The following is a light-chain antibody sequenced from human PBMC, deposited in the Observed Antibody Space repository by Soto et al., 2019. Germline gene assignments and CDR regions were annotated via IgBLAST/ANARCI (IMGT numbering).Light chain of an antibody. CDR3: LQHNSYPRT. CDR1: QGISNY. Sequence: DIQMTQSSSARSASLGYVGTITCRSSQGISNYLAWFQQKPGKVPKRLIYAASNLQSGVPSRFSGSGSGTEFSLTISSLQPEDFATYYCLQHNSYPRTFGQGTKVDIK. J-gene: IGKJ1*01. V-gene: IGKV1-17*03. CDR2: AAS.